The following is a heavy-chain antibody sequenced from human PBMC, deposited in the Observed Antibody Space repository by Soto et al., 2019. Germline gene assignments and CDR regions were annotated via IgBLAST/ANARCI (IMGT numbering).Heavy chain of an antibody. D-gene: IGHD5-18*01. CDR3: ARGTIVDTAMVSVYYYYGMDV. V-gene: IGHV1-18*01. Sequence: ASVKVSCKASGYTFTSYGISWVRQAPGRGLEWMGWISAYNGNTNYAQKLQGRVTMTTDTSTGTAYMELRSLRSDDTAVYYCARGTIVDTAMVSVYYYYGMDVWGQGTTVTVSS. J-gene: IGHJ6*01. CDR2: ISAYNGNT. CDR1: GYTFTSYG.